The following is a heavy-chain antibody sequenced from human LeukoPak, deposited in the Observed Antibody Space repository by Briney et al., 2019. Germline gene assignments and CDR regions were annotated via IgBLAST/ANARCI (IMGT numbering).Heavy chain of an antibody. J-gene: IGHJ6*03. CDR3: ARSPKGYYYYMDV. CDR2: TIPIFGTA. V-gene: IGHV1-69*05. Sequence: SVKVSCKASGGTFSSYAISWVRQAPGQGLEWMGGTIPIFGTANYAQKFQGRVTITTDESTSTAYMELSSLRSEDTAVYYCARSPKGYYYYMDVWGKGTTVTVSS. CDR1: GGTFSSYA.